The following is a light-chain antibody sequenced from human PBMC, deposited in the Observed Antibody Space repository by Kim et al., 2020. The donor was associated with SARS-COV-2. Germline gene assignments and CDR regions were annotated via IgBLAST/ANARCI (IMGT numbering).Light chain of an antibody. V-gene: IGLV6-57*02. CDR1: SGSIASNC. CDR2: EDN. Sequence: GKTMTIPCTGSSGSIASNCVQWYEQRPGSAPTSVIYEDNQRPSGVPDRFSGSIDSSSNSASLTISGLKTEDEADYCCQSYDSSNWVFGGGTQLTVL. J-gene: IGLJ3*02. CDR3: QSYDSSNWV.